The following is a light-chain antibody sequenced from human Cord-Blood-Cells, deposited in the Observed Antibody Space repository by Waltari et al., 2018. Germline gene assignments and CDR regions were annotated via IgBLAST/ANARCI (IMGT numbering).Light chain of an antibody. V-gene: IGKV1-5*01. CDR2: DAS. CDR3: QQRVT. Sequence: DIQMTQSPSTLSASVGDRVTITCRASQSISSWLAWYQQKPGKAPKLLIYDASSLESGVPSRFSGSGSGTEFTLTISSLQPDDFATYYCQQRVTFGPGTKVDIK. CDR1: QSISSW. J-gene: IGKJ3*01.